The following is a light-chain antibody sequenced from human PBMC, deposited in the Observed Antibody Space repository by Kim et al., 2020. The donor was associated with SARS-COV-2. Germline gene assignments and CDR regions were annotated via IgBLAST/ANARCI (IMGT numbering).Light chain of an antibody. CDR3: QQRTSWWT. CDR1: QSVDDY. CDR2: DAS. V-gene: IGKV3-11*01. Sequence: SLSPGERATLSCRASQSVDDYLAWYQLKPGQAPRLLIYDASLRATGVPVRFSGSGFGTDFTLTISSLEPEDFAVYYCQQRTSWWTFGQGTKVDIK. J-gene: IGKJ1*01.